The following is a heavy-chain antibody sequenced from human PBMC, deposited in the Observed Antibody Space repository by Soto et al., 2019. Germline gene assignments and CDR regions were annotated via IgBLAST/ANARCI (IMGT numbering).Heavy chain of an antibody. J-gene: IGHJ5*02. Sequence: SETLSLTCTDSGGSISSYYWSWIRQPPGKGLEWIGYIYYSGGTNYNPSLKSRVTISVDTSKNQFSLKLSSVTAADTAVYYCAREPYALAVAGTGWHWFDPWGQGTLVTVSS. CDR2: IYYSGGT. V-gene: IGHV4-59*01. CDR3: AREPYALAVAGTGWHWFDP. D-gene: IGHD6-19*01. CDR1: GGSISSYY.